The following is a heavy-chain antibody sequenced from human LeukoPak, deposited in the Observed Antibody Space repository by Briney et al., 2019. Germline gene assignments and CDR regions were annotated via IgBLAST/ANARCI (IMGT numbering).Heavy chain of an antibody. J-gene: IGHJ4*02. CDR2: INHSGST. CDR3: ARGSITMVRGAYPYFDY. V-gene: IGHV4-34*01. D-gene: IGHD3-10*01. Sequence: SETLSLTCAVYGGSFSGYYWSWIRQPPGKGLEWIGEINHSGSTNYNPSLKSRVTISVDTSKNQFSLKLSSVTAADTAVYYCARGSITMVRGAYPYFDYWGQGTLVTVSS. CDR1: GGSFSGYY.